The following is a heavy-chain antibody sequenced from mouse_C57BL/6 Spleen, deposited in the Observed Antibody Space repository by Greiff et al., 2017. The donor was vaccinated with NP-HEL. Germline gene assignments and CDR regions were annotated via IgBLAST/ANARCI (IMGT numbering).Heavy chain of an antibody. CDR3: ARLRFTTDWYFDV. Sequence: VQLQQSGAELVKPGASVTISCKASGYAFSSYWMNWVQQRPGKGLEWIGQIYPGDGDTNYNGKFKGKATLTADKSSSTAYMQLSSLTSEDSAVYFCARLRFTTDWYFDVWGTGTTVTVSS. CDR1: GYAFSSYW. CDR2: IYPGDGDT. J-gene: IGHJ1*03. D-gene: IGHD1-1*01. V-gene: IGHV1-80*01.